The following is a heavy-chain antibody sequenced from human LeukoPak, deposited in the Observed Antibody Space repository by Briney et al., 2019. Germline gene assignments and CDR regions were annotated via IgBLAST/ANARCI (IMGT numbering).Heavy chain of an antibody. CDR1: GFTFDDYG. D-gene: IGHD3-10*01. V-gene: IGHV3-7*01. CDR2: IKEDGSEK. J-gene: IGHJ4*02. Sequence: GGSLRLSCAASGFTFDDYGMSWVRQAPGKGLECVADIKEDGSEKSYVDSVKGRFTTSRDNAKNSLYLQMNSLRADDTAVYYCARDEATMVRGHDYWGQGTLVTVSS. CDR3: ARDEATMVRGHDY.